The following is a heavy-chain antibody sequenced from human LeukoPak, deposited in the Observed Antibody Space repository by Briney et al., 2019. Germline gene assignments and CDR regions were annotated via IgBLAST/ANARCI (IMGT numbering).Heavy chain of an antibody. Sequence: SQTLSLTCTVSGGSISSGDYYWSWIRQPPGKGLEWIGYIYYSGSTYYDPSLKSRVTISVDTSKNQLSLKLTSVTAADTAVYYCARPYYYDSRIDPWGQGTLVTVSS. V-gene: IGHV4-30-4*01. CDR2: IYYSGST. J-gene: IGHJ5*02. D-gene: IGHD3-22*01. CDR3: ARPYYYDSRIDP. CDR1: GGSISSGDYY.